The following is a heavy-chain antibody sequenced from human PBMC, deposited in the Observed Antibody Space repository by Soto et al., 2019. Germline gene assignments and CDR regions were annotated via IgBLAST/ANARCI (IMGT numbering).Heavy chain of an antibody. J-gene: IGHJ6*02. CDR2: ISGSGGST. CDR3: AKVRSSTSWMGGGASNRGGMDV. CDR1: GFTFSSYA. D-gene: IGHD2-2*01. V-gene: IGHV3-23*01. Sequence: EVQLLESGGGLVQPGGSLRLSCAASGFTFSSYAMSWVRQAPGKGLEWVSAISGSGGSTYYADSVKGRFTISRDNSKNTLYLQKNSLRAEDTAVYYCAKVRSSTSWMGGGASNRGGMDVWGQGTTVTVSS.